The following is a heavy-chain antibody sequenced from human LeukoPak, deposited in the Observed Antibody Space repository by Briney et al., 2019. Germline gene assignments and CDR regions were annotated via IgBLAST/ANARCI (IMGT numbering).Heavy chain of an antibody. V-gene: IGHV4-59*01. CDR2: IYYSGST. J-gene: IGHJ6*02. Sequence: SETLSLTCTVSGGSISSYYWSWIRQPPGKGLEWIGYIYYSGSTNYNPSLKSRVTISVDTSKNQFSLKLSSVTAADTAGYYCARDLASGYYDSSGPYGMDVWGQGTTVTVSS. CDR3: ARDLASGYYDSSGPYGMDV. D-gene: IGHD3-22*01. CDR1: GGSISSYY.